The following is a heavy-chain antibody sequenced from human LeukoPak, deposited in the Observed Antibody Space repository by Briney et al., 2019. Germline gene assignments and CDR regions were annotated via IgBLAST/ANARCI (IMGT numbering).Heavy chain of an antibody. D-gene: IGHD3-10*01. V-gene: IGHV3-48*03. CDR3: ARDHLRGTIDY. CDR2: ISSSGSTI. Sequence: GGSLRLSCAASGFTFSSYEMNWVRQAPGKGLEWVSYISSSGSTIYYADSVKGRFTISRDNAKNSLYLQMNSLRAEDTAVYYCARDHLRGTIDYWGQGTLDTVSS. CDR1: GFTFSSYE. J-gene: IGHJ4*02.